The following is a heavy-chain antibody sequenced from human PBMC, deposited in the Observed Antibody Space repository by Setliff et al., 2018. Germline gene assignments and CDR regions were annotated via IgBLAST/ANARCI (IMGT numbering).Heavy chain of an antibody. J-gene: IGHJ6*03. CDR3: ARVFCRRSCLVESYMDV. D-gene: IGHD3-16*01. Sequence: GSLRLSCTASGFSFSDAWMNWVRLVPGKGLEWVGRIKRRSDGATIDYAAPMKGRFTISREDSEDTLYLQMNSLKTEDTAVYFCARVFCRRSCLVESYMDVWGTGTTVTVSS. V-gene: IGHV3-15*07. CDR1: GFSFSDAW. CDR2: IKRRSDGATI.